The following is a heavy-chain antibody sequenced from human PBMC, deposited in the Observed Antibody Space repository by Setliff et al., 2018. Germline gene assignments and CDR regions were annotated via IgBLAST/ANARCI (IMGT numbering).Heavy chain of an antibody. CDR3: ARLSWNGLRYYGLDV. V-gene: IGHV4-59*01. CDR1: GGSISPYF. Sequence: VSGGSISPYFWSWIRQPPGKGLESIGYIQKSGSTNYNPSLMSRVSISVDTSKNQFSLKLRSVTAADTAVYYCARLSWNGLRYYGLDVWGQGTTVTVSS. J-gene: IGHJ6*02. D-gene: IGHD3-3*01. CDR2: IQKSGST.